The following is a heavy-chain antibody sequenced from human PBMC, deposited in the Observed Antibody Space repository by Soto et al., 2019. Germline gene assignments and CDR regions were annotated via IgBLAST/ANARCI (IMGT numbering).Heavy chain of an antibody. CDR1: GFTFRSHT. CDR2: ISFDGSNE. J-gene: IGHJ4*02. V-gene: IGHV3-30-3*01. D-gene: IGHD2-15*01. Sequence: GGSLRLCCTASGFTFRSHTMHWVRQAPGKVLEWVAVISFDGSNEYYADSVKGRLTISRDNSKKTLFLQMNSLRAEDTAVYYCARGAARNSDYFECWGEATLVSVSS. CDR3: ARGAARNSDYFEC.